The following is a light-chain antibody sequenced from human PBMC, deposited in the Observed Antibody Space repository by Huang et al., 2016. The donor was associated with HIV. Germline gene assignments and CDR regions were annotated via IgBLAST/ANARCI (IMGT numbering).Light chain of an antibody. V-gene: IGKV3-15*01. CDR3: QQYNNWPPVT. Sequence: EIVMTQSPATLSVSPGERAALSCRASQSVSSNVAWYQQKPGQAPRLLIYGASTRATGIPARFSGSGSGTEFTITINSLQSEDIALYYCQQYNNWPPVTFGGGTKVEIK. J-gene: IGKJ4*01. CDR2: GAS. CDR1: QSVSSN.